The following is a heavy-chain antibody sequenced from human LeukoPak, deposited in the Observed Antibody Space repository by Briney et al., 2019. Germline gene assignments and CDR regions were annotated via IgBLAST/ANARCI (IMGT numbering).Heavy chain of an antibody. V-gene: IGHV3-30*04. J-gene: IGHJ4*02. CDR1: GFTFSSYA. CDR3: ARARDPGPFDY. CDR2: ISYDGSNK. Sequence: GGSLRLSCAASGFTFSSYAMHWVRQAPGKGLEWVAVISYDGSNKYYADSVKGRFTISRDNSKNTLYLQMNSLRAEDTAVYYCARARDPGPFDYWGQGTLATVSS.